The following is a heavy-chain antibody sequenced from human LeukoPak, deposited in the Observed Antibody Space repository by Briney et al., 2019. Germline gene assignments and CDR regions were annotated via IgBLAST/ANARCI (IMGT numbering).Heavy chain of an antibody. Sequence: GGSLRPSCAASGFTFSSYAMSWVRQAPGKGLEWVSSISGNGASTYYADSVKGRFTISRDNSKNTLYLHMNSLRAEDTAVYYCATALYDWNDVNYWGQGTLVTVSS. D-gene: IGHD1-1*01. CDR2: ISGNGAST. V-gene: IGHV3-23*01. J-gene: IGHJ4*02. CDR3: ATALYDWNDVNY. CDR1: GFTFSSYA.